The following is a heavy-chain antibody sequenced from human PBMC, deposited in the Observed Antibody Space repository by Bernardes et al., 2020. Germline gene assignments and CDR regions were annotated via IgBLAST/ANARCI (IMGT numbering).Heavy chain of an antibody. D-gene: IGHD3-3*01. Sequence: SETLSLTCTVSGGSISSSSYYWGWSRQPPGKGLEWIGSIYYSGSTYYNPSLKSRVTISVDTSKNQFSLKLSSVTAADTAVYYCAGRQYYDFWSGYYTGWFDPWGQGTLVTVSS. CDR1: GGSISSSSYY. CDR2: IYYSGST. V-gene: IGHV4-39*01. CDR3: AGRQYYDFWSGYYTGWFDP. J-gene: IGHJ5*02.